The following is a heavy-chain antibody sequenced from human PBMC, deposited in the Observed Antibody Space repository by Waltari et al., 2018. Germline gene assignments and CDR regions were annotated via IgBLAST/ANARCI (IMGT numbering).Heavy chain of an antibody. CDR3: ATYIGASLGTAAFDV. CDR2: MYYSGAT. D-gene: IGHD5-12*01. J-gene: IGHJ3*01. V-gene: IGHV4-39*01. Sequence: QVQVQESGPGLVKPSETLSLTCSVSGVSITSNRHYWGWIRQPPGQGLEWIGTMYYSGATNSSPSLKSRVTISRDTSENQLARKLGSVTAADTAVYYCATYIGASLGTAAFDVWGQGTTVAVSS. CDR1: GVSITSNRHY.